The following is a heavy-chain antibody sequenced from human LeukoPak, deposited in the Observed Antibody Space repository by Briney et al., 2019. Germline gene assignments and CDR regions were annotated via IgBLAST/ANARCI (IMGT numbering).Heavy chain of an antibody. D-gene: IGHD1-26*01. Sequence: GRSLRLSCAVSGFTFSSYGMHWVRQAPGKGLEWVAVIWYDGSNKYYADSVKGRFTISRDNSKNTLYLQMNSLRDEDTAVYYCARVRGATLSYHYFDYWGQGALVTVSS. CDR2: IWYDGSNK. CDR1: GFTFSSYG. V-gene: IGHV3-33*01. J-gene: IGHJ4*02. CDR3: ARVRGATLSYHYFDY.